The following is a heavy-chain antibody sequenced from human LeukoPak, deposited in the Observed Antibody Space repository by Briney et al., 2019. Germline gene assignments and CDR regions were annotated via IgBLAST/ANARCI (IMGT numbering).Heavy chain of an antibody. V-gene: IGHV4-59*08. J-gene: IGHJ3*02. CDR1: GGSMRSYY. CDR3: ARHYIAAGGGDAFDI. D-gene: IGHD6-13*01. Sequence: SETLSLTCTVSGGSMRSYYWSWIRQPAGKGLEWTGYIYHSGSTYYNPSLKSRVTISVDTFKNQFSLKLSSVTAADTAIYYCARHYIAAGGGDAFDIWGQGTMVIVSS. CDR2: IYHSGST.